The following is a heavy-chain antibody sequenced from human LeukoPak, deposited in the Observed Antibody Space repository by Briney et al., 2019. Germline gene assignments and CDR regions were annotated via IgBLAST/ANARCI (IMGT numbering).Heavy chain of an antibody. D-gene: IGHD2-2*02. J-gene: IGHJ3*02. CDR3: VKDGRCTEGSSTSCYKDDAFDI. CDR1: GFIFSAYW. Sequence: PGGSLRLSCVDSGFIFSAYWMAWVRQAPGKGPEWVANINEDGGEERYVDSVRGRFTISRDNTKNTLYLQMNSLRAEDTAVYYCVKDGRCTEGSSTSCYKDDAFDIWGQGTMVTVSS. V-gene: IGHV3-7*01. CDR2: INEDGGEE.